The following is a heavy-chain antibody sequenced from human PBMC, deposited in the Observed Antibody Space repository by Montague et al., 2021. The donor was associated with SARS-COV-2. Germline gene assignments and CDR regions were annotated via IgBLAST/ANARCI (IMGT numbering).Heavy chain of an antibody. CDR2: INHSGST. V-gene: IGHV4-34*01. Sequence: SETLSLTRAVYGGSFSNYYWSWIRQPPGKGLELIGEINHSGSTNYNPSLKSRVTISVDTSKNQFSLKLSSVTAADTAVYYCGRGGTVPTFFAAKRTRRYDWFDPWGQGTLVTVSS. CDR3: GRGGTVPTFFAAKRTRRYDWFDP. CDR1: GGSFSNYY. J-gene: IGHJ5*02. D-gene: IGHD3-3*01.